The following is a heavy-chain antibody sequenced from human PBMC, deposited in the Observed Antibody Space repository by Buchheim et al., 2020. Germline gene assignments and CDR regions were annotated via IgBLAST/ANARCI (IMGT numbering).Heavy chain of an antibody. CDR1: GGSISSGGYY. D-gene: IGHD3-22*01. CDR3: ARVEYQRRYYYDSSGPKFDY. CDR2: IYYSGST. V-gene: IGHV4-31*03. Sequence: QQQLQESGPGLVKPSETLSLTCTVSGGSISSGGYYWSWIRQHPGKGLEWIGYIYYSGSTYYNPSLKSRVTISVDTSKNQFSLKLSSVTAADTAVYYCARVEYQRRYYYDSSGPKFDYWGQGTL. J-gene: IGHJ4*02.